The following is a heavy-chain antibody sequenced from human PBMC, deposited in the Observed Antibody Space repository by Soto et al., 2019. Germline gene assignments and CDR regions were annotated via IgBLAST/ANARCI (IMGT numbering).Heavy chain of an antibody. Sequence: QVQLQESGPGLVKPSETLSLSCTVSGGSISSYYWSWFRQSPGKRMEWIACVPPRWGSSYNPSLQSRVAISLDTSKSQFSLKVTSVTATDTAVYYCARQGFGPLHGLVDVWGQGTTVTVSS. CDR1: GGSISSYY. CDR3: ARQGFGPLHGLVDV. D-gene: IGHD3-10*01. J-gene: IGHJ6*02. CDR2: VPPRWGS. V-gene: IGHV4-59*08.